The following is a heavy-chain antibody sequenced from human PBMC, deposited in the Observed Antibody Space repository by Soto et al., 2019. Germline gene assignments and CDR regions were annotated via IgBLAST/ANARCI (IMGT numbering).Heavy chain of an antibody. V-gene: IGHV4-39*01. D-gene: IGHD1-26*01. Sequence: QLQLQESGPGLVKPSETLSLTCTVSGGSISSSSYYWGWIRQPPEKGLEWIGSIYYSGSTYYNPSLKSRVTISVDTSKNQFSLKLSSVTDADTAVYDCSGYSGSYYAQSDYWGQGTLVTVSS. J-gene: IGHJ4*02. CDR1: GGSISSSSYY. CDR3: SGYSGSYYAQSDY. CDR2: IYYSGST.